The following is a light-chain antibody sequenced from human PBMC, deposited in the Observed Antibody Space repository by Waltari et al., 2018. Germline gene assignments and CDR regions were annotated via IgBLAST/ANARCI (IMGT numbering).Light chain of an antibody. J-gene: IGKJ1*01. CDR3: QHYVRLPAT. V-gene: IGKV3-20*01. Sequence: EIVLTQSQATLSLSPGERATLACRASQSVGRSLAWYQQKPGQAPRLLIYDASRGATGIPDRFSGGGSGTDFSLTISRLEPEDFAVYYCQHYVRLPATFGQGTKVEI. CDR1: QSVGRS. CDR2: DAS.